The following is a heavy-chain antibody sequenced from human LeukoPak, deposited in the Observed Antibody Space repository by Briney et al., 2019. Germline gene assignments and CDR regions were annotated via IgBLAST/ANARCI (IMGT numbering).Heavy chain of an antibody. CDR2: IYYSGST. CDR1: GCSISSSSYY. Sequence: SETLSLTCTVSGCSISSSSYYWGWIRQPPGKGLEWIGSIYYSGSTYYNPSLKSRVTISVDTSKNQFSLKLSSVTAADTAVYYCAKSFQYNWNDGAFDYWGQGTLVTVSS. V-gene: IGHV4-39*01. CDR3: AKSFQYNWNDGAFDY. D-gene: IGHD1-1*01. J-gene: IGHJ4*02.